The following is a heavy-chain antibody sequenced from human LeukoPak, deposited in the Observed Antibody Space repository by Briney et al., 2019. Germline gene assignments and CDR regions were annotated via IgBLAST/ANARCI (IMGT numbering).Heavy chain of an antibody. CDR1: GGSFSGYY. CDR3: ARDAEAYYYMDV. CDR2: IYTSGST. Sequence: SETLSLTCAVYGGSFSGYYWSWIRQPAGKGLEWIGRIYTSGSTNYNPSLKSRVTISVDTSKNQFSLKLSSVTAADTAVYYCARDAEAYYYMDVWGKGTTVTISS. V-gene: IGHV4-4*07. J-gene: IGHJ6*03.